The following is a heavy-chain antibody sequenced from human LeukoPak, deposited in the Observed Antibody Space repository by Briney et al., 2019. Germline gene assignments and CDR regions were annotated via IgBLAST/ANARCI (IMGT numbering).Heavy chain of an antibody. D-gene: IGHD1-26*01. CDR2: ISSSGGNT. CDR3: AKGGSDYDDHGYSFDY. J-gene: IGHJ4*02. CDR1: GFTFSSYA. Sequence: PGGSLRLSCAASGFTFSSYAMSWVRQAPGKGLEWVSAISSSGGNTYYADSVKGRFTISRDNSKNTLYLQMNSLRAEDTAVYYCAKGGSDYDDHGYSFDYSGQGALVTVSS. V-gene: IGHV3-23*01.